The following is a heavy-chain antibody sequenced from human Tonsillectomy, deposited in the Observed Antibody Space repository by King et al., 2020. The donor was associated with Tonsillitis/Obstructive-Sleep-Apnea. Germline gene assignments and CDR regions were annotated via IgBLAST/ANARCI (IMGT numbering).Heavy chain of an antibody. CDR1: GFTFGDYA. CDR2: IRSKAYGGTT. V-gene: IGHV3-49*05. J-gene: IGHJ4*02. D-gene: IGHD2-2*01. CDR3: TSWPLVVPAANTAPFDY. Sequence: VQLVESGGGLVKPGRSLRLSCTASGFTFGDYAMSWFRQAPGKGLEWVGFIRSKAYGGTTEYAASVKGRFTISRDDSKSIAYLQMNSLKTEDTAVYYCTSWPLVVPAANTAPFDYWGQGTLVTVSS.